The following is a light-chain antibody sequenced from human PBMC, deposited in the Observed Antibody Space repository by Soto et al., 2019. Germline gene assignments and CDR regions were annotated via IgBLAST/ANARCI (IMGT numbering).Light chain of an antibody. V-gene: IGKV3-20*01. J-gene: IGKJ2*01. CDR3: QQYGSSPYT. CDR1: QSVSSSY. Sequence: EIVLTQSPGTLSLSPGERATLSCRASQSVSSSYLAWYQQKPGQAPRLLIYGPSSRSTGIPDRFSGSGSGTDFTLTISRLEPEDVAVYYCQQYGSSPYTFGQGNKLEIK. CDR2: GPS.